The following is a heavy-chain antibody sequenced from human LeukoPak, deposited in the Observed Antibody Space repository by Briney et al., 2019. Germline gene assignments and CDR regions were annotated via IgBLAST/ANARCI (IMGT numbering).Heavy chain of an antibody. CDR3: ARDPWDIVVVPAAPDY. D-gene: IGHD2-2*01. J-gene: IGHJ4*02. Sequence: NTGGSLRLSCAASGFTFSSYSMNWVRQAPGKGLEWVSSISSSSSYIYYADSVKGRFTISRDNAKNSLYLQMNSLRAEDTAVYYCARDPWDIVVVPAAPDYWGQGTLVTVSS. CDR2: ISSSSSYI. V-gene: IGHV3-21*01. CDR1: GFTFSSYS.